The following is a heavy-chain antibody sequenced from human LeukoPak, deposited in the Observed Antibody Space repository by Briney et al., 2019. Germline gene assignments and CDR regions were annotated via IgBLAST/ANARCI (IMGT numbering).Heavy chain of an antibody. J-gene: IGHJ3*02. V-gene: IGHV3-9*01. D-gene: IGHD3-3*02. CDR1: GFTFDDFA. Sequence: GGSLRLSCAASGFTFDDFAMHWVRQSPGKGLEWVAGISWDSGSIGYADSVQGRLTISRDNAKKTLFLQMNSLRAEDAALYYCGKDIGFSGRAYDIWGQGTVVTVSS. CDR3: GKDIGFSGRAYDI. CDR2: ISWDSGSI.